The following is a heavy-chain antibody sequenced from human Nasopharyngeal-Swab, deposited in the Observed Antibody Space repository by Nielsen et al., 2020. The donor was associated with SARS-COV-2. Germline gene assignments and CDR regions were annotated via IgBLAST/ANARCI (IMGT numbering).Heavy chain of an antibody. Sequence: WIRQPPGKGLEWVTIISHGGRFESYADSVKGRFTISRDTSKNALSLQMSSLRTEDTAVYYCARWNEEGARGYKGMDVWGQGTTVTVSS. D-gene: IGHD1-1*01. V-gene: IGHV3-30*03. CDR3: ARWNEEGARGYKGMDV. J-gene: IGHJ6*02. CDR2: ISHGGRFE.